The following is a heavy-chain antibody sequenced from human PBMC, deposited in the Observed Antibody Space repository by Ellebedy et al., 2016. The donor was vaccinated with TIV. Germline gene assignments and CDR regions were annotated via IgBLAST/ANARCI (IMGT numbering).Heavy chain of an antibody. CDR2: ISSDGTAK. CDR3: ASGRSSGSYFDS. J-gene: IGHJ4*02. CDR1: GFSLSDFY. D-gene: IGHD3-10*01. Sequence: GESLKISXAASGFSLSDFYMSWIRQAPGKGLEWISYISSDGTAKFYADSVNGRFTISRDNAKNSLSLQMNSLIAEDTAVYYCASGRSSGSYFDSWGQGTVVTVSS. V-gene: IGHV3-11*01.